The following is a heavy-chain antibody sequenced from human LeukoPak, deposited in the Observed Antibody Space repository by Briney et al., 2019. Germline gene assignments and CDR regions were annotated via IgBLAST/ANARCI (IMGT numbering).Heavy chain of an antibody. Sequence: PGGSLRLSCVASGLTFSGFALFWVRQAPGKGLEWVAVMSYDGNTKNYADSVKGRFTISRDNSKNTLYLQMNSLRAEDTAVYYCARDWPPDSWGQGTLVTVSS. J-gene: IGHJ4*02. V-gene: IGHV3-30-3*01. CDR2: MSYDGNTK. CDR3: ARDWPPDS. CDR1: GLTFSGFA.